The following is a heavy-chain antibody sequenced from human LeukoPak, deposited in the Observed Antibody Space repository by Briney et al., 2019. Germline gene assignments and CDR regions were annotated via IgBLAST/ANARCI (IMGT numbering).Heavy chain of an antibody. Sequence: PGGTLRLSCAASGFTFSSYGMSWVRQAPGKGLEWVSAISGSGGSTYYADSVKGRFTISRDNSKNTLYLQMNSLRAEDTAVYYCAKDPSAAAPYSWLEPWGQGTLVSVSS. V-gene: IGHV3-23*01. CDR3: AKDPSAAAPYSWLEP. CDR2: ISGSGGST. CDR1: GFTFSSYG. J-gene: IGHJ5*02. D-gene: IGHD6-13*01.